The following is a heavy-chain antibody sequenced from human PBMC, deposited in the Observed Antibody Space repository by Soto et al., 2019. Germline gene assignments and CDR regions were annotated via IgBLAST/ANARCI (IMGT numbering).Heavy chain of an antibody. Sequence: PVGSLRLSCAASAFSFSNYGMHWVRQAPGRGLAWVAFISSDGSDEYYEDSVKGRFTISRDNSKNTLYLHMNSLRADDTAVYYCAKDRQGYSSSWYYFDCWGQGTLVTVSS. CDR1: AFSFSNYG. CDR3: AKDRQGYSSSWYYFDC. D-gene: IGHD6-13*01. CDR2: ISSDGSDE. J-gene: IGHJ4*02. V-gene: IGHV3-30*18.